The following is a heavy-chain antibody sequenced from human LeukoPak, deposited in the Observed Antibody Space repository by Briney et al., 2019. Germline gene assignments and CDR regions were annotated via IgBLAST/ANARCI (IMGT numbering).Heavy chain of an antibody. CDR3: ARRGYDYVWGSYRKYYFDY. J-gene: IGHJ4*02. D-gene: IGHD3-16*02. V-gene: IGHV4-34*01. CDR1: GGSFSGYY. Sequence: SETLSLTCAVYGGSFSGYYWSWIRQPPGKGLEWIGEINHSGSTNCNPSLKSRVTISVDTSKNQFSLKLSSVTAADTAVYYCARRGYDYVWGSYRKYYFDYWGQGTLVTVSS. CDR2: INHSGST.